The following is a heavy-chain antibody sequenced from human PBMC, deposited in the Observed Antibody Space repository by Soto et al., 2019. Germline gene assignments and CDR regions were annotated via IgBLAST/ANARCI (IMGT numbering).Heavy chain of an antibody. CDR2: ISASSSSI. Sequence: PGGSLRLSCAASGFTYSNYAMNWVRQAPEKGLEWVAYISASSSSIYYADSVKGRLTISRDNAKNSLYLQMNSLRAEDTAVYYRTRAFTWSKVYWGEGVQVTVSS. V-gene: IGHV3-48*01. J-gene: IGHJ4*02. D-gene: IGHD3-3*01. CDR1: GFTYSNYA. CDR3: TRAFTWSKVY.